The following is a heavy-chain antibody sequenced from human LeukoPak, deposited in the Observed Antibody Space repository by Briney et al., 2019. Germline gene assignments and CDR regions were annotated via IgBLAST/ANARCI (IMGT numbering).Heavy chain of an antibody. CDR2: INHSGST. CDR1: GGSFSGYY. D-gene: IGHD3-22*01. J-gene: IGHJ3*02. V-gene: IGHV4-34*01. CDR3: ARHGYRLDRDAFDI. Sequence: SETLSLTCAVYGGSFSGYYWSWIRQPPGKGLEWIGEINHSGSTNYNPSLKSRVTISVDTSKNQFSLKLSSVTAADTAVYYCARHGYRLDRDAFDIWGQGTMVTVSS.